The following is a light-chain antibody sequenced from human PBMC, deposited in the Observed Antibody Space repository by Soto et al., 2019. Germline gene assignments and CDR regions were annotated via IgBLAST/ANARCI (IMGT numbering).Light chain of an antibody. CDR3: AAWDDSLTGPV. CDR2: NSN. V-gene: IGLV1-44*01. Sequence: QSVLSQPPSASGTPGQTVIISCSGSRSDIGSNFVNWYQHLPGTAPKLLIYNSNQRPSGVPDRFSGSKSGTSAFLAISGLQSEDEADYYCAAWDDSLTGPVFGTGTKLTVL. CDR1: RSDIGSNF. J-gene: IGLJ1*01.